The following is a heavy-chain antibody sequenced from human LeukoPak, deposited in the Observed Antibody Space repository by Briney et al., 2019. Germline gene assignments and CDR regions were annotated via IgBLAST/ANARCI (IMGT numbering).Heavy chain of an antibody. Sequence: GGSLRLSCAASGLTFSSYSMNWVRQAPGKGLEWVSSISSSSSYIYYADSVKGRFTISRDNAKNSLYLQMNSLRAEDTAVYYCARDREDIDYYYGMDVWGQGTTVTVSS. CDR3: ARDREDIDYYYGMDV. V-gene: IGHV3-21*01. J-gene: IGHJ6*02. D-gene: IGHD2-15*01. CDR2: ISSSSSYI. CDR1: GLTFSSYS.